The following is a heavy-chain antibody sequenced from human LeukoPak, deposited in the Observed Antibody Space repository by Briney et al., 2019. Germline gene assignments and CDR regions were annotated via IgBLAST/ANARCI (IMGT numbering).Heavy chain of an antibody. D-gene: IGHD5-18*01. CDR2: ISESDGST. J-gene: IGHJ4*02. V-gene: IGHV3-23*01. CDR1: GSTFSRYA. Sequence: PGGSLRLSCAASGSTFSRYAMSWVRQAPVKALEWLSAISESDGSTYYADSVKGRFTISRDNSKNTLYLQMNSLGADDTAVYFCAKDISQGYPFGSLEEDYWGQGTLVTVSS. CDR3: AKDISQGYPFGSLEEDY.